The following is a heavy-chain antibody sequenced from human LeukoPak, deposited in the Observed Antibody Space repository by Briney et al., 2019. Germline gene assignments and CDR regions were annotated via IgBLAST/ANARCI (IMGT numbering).Heavy chain of an antibody. D-gene: IGHD3-16*01. CDR2: ISNSGGST. CDR1: GFTFSSYD. J-gene: IGHJ6*04. CDR3: SLTAPYYCNGMDV. V-gene: IGHV3-23*01. Sequence: QPGGSLRLSCAASGFTFSSYDMSRVRQAPGKGLEWVSGISNSGGSTYYADSVRGRFTISRDNSKNTLYLQMNSLRADDTAVYYCSLTAPYYCNGMDVWGKGTTVTVSS.